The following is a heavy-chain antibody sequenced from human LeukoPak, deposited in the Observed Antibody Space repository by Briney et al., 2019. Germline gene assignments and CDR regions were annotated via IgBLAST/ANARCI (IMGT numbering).Heavy chain of an antibody. CDR1: GYTFTSYG. V-gene: IGHV1-69*13. J-gene: IGHJ4*02. D-gene: IGHD3-10*01. CDR2: IIPIFGTA. Sequence: SVKASCKASGYTFTSYGISWVRQAPGQGLEWMGGIIPIFGTANYAQKFQGRVTITADESTSTAYMELSSLRSEDTAVYYCARVGQWFASSYLDYWGQGTLVTVSS. CDR3: ARVGQWFASSYLDY.